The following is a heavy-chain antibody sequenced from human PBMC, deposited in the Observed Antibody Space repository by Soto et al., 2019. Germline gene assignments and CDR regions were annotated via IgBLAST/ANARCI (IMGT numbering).Heavy chain of an antibody. Sequence: QVQLVESGGGLAKPGGSLRLSCAASAFSFSDFYMSWIRQAPGKGLEWISYISSSGSTIYYADSVKGRFTISRDNAKKSLYLQMNSLRAEDTAVYYCTRDPLILWFLALWGRGTLGTVSP. CDR3: TRDPLILWFLAL. CDR2: ISSSGSTI. CDR1: AFSFSDFY. D-gene: IGHD3-22*01. V-gene: IGHV3-11*01. J-gene: IGHJ2*01.